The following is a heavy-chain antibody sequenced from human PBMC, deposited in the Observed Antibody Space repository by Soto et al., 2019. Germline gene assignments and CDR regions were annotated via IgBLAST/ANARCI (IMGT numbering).Heavy chain of an antibody. CDR2: IKQDGSAK. J-gene: IGHJ4*02. Sequence: GGSLRLSCAASGFKFSNYWRTWVRQAPGKGLEWVANIKQDGSAKHYVDSVKGRFTISRDNAKNSLFLQMNSLRAEDTAVYYCARDDLGIVATIFVYWGQGTQVTVSS. CDR3: ARDDLGIVATIFVY. CDR1: GFKFSNYW. V-gene: IGHV3-7*05. D-gene: IGHD5-12*01.